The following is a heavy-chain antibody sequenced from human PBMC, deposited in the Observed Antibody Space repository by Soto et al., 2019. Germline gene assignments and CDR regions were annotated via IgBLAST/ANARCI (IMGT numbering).Heavy chain of an antibody. Sequence: ASVKVSCKASGGSLSNYGISWVRQAPGQGLEWMGGIIPVFGTANYAQKFQGRVTITADESTNIVYMDVTSLRSEDTAVYYCARDRSITGDPLGLDYWGQGTLVTVSS. J-gene: IGHJ4*02. CDR2: IIPVFGTA. D-gene: IGHD7-27*01. V-gene: IGHV1-69*13. CDR1: GGSLSNYG. CDR3: ARDRSITGDPLGLDY.